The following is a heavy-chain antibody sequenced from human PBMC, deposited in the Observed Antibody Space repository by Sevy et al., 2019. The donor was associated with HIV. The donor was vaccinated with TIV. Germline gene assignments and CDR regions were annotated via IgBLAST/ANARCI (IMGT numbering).Heavy chain of an antibody. CDR2: IYPGDSDI. Sequence: GESLKISCKASGYSFTKYWIGWVRQMPGKGLEWMGIIYPGDSDIRHSPSFPGQVTFSVDKSISTAYLQWSSLKASDTAMYYCARQILGDSSTWYFLDAFDIWGPGTMVTVSS. V-gene: IGHV5-51*01. D-gene: IGHD2-2*01. CDR1: GYSFTKYW. J-gene: IGHJ3*02. CDR3: ARQILGDSSTWYFLDAFDI.